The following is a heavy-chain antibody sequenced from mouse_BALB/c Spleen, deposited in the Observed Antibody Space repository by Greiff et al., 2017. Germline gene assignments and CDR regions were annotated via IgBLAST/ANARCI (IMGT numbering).Heavy chain of an antibody. Sequence: VQLQQSGPELVKPGASVKMSCKASGYTFTSYVMHWVKQKPGQGLEWIGYINPYNDGTKYNEKFKGKATLTSDKSSSTAYMELSSLTSEDSAVYYCASTGCPDYYAMDYWGQGTSVTVSS. J-gene: IGHJ4*01. CDR2: INPYNDGT. CDR1: GYTFTSYV. V-gene: IGHV1-14*01. D-gene: IGHD2-2*01. CDR3: ASTGCPDYYAMDY.